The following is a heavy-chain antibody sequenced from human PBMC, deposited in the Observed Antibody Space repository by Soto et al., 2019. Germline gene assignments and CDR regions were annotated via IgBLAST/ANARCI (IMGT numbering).Heavy chain of an antibody. J-gene: IGHJ4*02. CDR3: ARGGNRYFDWLLNY. Sequence: GGSLRLSCAASGFTFSSYGMHWVRQAPGKGLEWVAVIWYDGSNKYYADSVKGRFTISRDNSKNTLYLQMNSLRAEDTAVYYCARGGNRYFDWLLNYWGQGTLVTVSS. D-gene: IGHD3-9*01. V-gene: IGHV3-33*01. CDR1: GFTFSSYG. CDR2: IWYDGSNK.